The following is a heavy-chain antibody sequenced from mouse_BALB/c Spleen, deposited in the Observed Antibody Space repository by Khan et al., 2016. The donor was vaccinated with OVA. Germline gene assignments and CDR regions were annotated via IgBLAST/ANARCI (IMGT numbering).Heavy chain of an antibody. V-gene: IGHV3-2*02. CDR1: GYSITSDYA. CDR2: ISYSGRT. D-gene: IGHD4-1*01. CDR3: AMGRTY. Sequence: EVQLVESGPGLVKPSQSLSLTCTVTGYSITSDYAWNWIRQFPGNKLDWMGYISYSGRTSSNPSLKSRISVTRDTSKNQFFLQLNSVTTEDTATYYCAMGRTYWGQGTLVTVSA. J-gene: IGHJ3*01.